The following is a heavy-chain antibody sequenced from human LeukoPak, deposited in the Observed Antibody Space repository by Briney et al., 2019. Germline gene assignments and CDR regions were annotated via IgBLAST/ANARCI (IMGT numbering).Heavy chain of an antibody. V-gene: IGHV3-30*18. J-gene: IGHJ4*02. CDR1: GFTFSSYG. D-gene: IGHD3-10*01. CDR3: AKDQSWFGELLQPPELDY. CDR2: ISYDGSNK. Sequence: GGSLRLSCAASGFTFSSYGMHWVRQAPGKGLEWVAVISYDGSNKYYADSVKGRFTISRDNSKNTLYLQMNSLRAEDTAVYYCAKDQSWFGELLQPPELDYWGQGTLVTVSS.